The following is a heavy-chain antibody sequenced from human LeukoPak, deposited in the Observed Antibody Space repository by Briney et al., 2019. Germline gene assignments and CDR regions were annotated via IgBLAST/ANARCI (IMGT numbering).Heavy chain of an antibody. Sequence: GGSLRLSCAASGFTFSSYTMHWVRQAPGQGLEWMGWINPNSGGTNYAQNFQGRVTMTRDTSISTAYMELSRLRSDDTAVYYCAGEVRYYDFWSGPEFDYWGQGTLVTVSS. J-gene: IGHJ4*02. CDR1: GFTFSSYT. CDR3: AGEVRYYDFWSGPEFDY. CDR2: INPNSGGT. V-gene: IGHV1-2*02. D-gene: IGHD3-3*01.